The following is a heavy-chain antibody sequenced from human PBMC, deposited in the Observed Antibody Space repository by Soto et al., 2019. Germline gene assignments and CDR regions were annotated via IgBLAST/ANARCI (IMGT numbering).Heavy chain of an antibody. V-gene: IGHV3-74*01. D-gene: IGHD6-19*01. CDR3: AREPGVSSGWYVDY. Sequence: GGSLRLSCAASGFTFDTYWLNWVRQAPGKGPEWLSGINSDGTISSYADSVKGRFTISRDNAKTSLYLQMNSLRAEDTAVYYCAREPGVSSGWYVDYWGQGTLVTVSS. CDR1: GFTFDTYW. J-gene: IGHJ4*02. CDR2: INSDGTIS.